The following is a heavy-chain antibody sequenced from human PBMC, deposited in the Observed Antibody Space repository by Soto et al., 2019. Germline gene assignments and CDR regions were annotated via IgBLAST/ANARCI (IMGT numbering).Heavy chain of an antibody. CDR2: ISYDGSNK. V-gene: IGHV3-30-3*01. J-gene: IGHJ1*01. CDR3: ARDQGSVVVTATSAEYFQH. CDR1: GFTFSSYA. Sequence: GGSLRLSCAASGFTFSSYAMHWVRQAPGKGLEWVAVISYDGSNKYYADSVKGRFTISRDNSKNTLYLQMNSLRAEDTAVYYCARDQGSVVVTATSAEYFQHWGQGTLVTVSS. D-gene: IGHD2-21*02.